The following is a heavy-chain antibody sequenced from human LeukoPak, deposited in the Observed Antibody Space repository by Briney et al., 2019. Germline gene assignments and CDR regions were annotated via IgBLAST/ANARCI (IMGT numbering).Heavy chain of an antibody. Sequence: SETLSLTCAVYGGSFSGYYWSWIRQPPGKGLEWIGEINHSGSTNYNPSLKSRVTISVDTSKNQFSLKLSSVTAADTAVYYCARERRYCSGGSCYSHRGFDYWGQGTLVTVSS. V-gene: IGHV4-34*01. CDR1: GGSFSGYY. CDR2: INHSGST. D-gene: IGHD2-15*01. CDR3: ARERRYCSGGSCYSHRGFDY. J-gene: IGHJ4*02.